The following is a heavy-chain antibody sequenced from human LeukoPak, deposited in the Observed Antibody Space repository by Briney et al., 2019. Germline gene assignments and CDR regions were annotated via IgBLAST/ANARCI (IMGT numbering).Heavy chain of an antibody. CDR3: ARSRDIPLDY. CDR2: INTDGSSI. Sequence: PGGSLRLSCAASGFTLSSYAMSSVRQAPGKGLEWVSRINTDGSSIDYADSVKGRFTNSRDNAKNTLYLQMNSLRAEDRAVYYCARSRDIPLDYWGQGTLVTVSS. CDR1: GFTLSSYA. D-gene: IGHD2-2*02. J-gene: IGHJ4*02. V-gene: IGHV3-74*01.